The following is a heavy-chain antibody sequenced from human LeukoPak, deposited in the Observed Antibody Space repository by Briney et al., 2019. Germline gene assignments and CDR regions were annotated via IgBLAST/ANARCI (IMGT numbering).Heavy chain of an antibody. CDR1: GYTFTGYY. CDR3: AREHSGSYSQPLDYFDY. J-gene: IGHJ4*02. D-gene: IGHD1-26*01. Sequence: ASVKVSCKASGYTFTGYYMHWVRQAPGQGLEWMGRINPNSGGTNYAQKFQGRVTMTRDTSIGTAYMELSRLRSDDTAVYYCAREHSGSYSQPLDYFDYWGQGTPVTVSS. CDR2: INPNSGGT. V-gene: IGHV1-2*06.